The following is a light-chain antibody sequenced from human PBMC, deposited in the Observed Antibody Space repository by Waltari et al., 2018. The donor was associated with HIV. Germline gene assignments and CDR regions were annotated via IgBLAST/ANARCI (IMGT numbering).Light chain of an antibody. CDR1: SSNIRRHT. Sequence: QSGLTQPPSASGTPGPSAPIPCSRSSSNIRRHTILQSQHFPGAAPRLLIYASNQRSSWVPDRFSGSKSGTSASLAISGLQSEDEADYYCAAWDDSLNGRYVFGTGTKVTVL. J-gene: IGLJ1*01. CDR2: ASN. V-gene: IGLV1-44*01. CDR3: AAWDDSLNGRYV.